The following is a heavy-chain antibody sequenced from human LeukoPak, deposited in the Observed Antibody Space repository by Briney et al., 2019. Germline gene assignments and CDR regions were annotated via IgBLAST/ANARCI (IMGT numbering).Heavy chain of an antibody. CDR3: ATVAVRGVIDYYYYMDV. D-gene: IGHD3-10*01. J-gene: IGHJ6*03. V-gene: IGHV1-2*02. Sequence: GASVKVSCKASGYTFTSYYMHWVRQAPGQGLEWMGWINPNSGGTNYAQKFQGRVTMTRDTSISTAYMELSRLRSDDTAVYYCATVAVRGVIDYYYYMDVWGKGTTVTVSS. CDR1: GYTFTSYY. CDR2: INPNSGGT.